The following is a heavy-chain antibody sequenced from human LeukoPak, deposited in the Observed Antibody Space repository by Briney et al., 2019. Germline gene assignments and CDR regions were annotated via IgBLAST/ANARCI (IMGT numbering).Heavy chain of an antibody. CDR3: AREDYYDSSGIDY. CDR1: GYTFANYA. D-gene: IGHD3-22*01. CDR2: INTNTRNP. V-gene: IGHV7-4-1*02. J-gene: IGHJ4*02. Sequence: ASVKVSCKASGYTFANYAINWVRQAPGQGLEWMGWINTNTRNPTYAQGFTGRFVFSLDTSVSTAYLQISSLKAEDTAVYYCAREDYYDSSGIDYWGQGTLVTVSS.